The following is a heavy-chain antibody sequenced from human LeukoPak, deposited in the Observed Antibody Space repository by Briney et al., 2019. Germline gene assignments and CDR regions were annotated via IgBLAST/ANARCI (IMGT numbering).Heavy chain of an antibody. CDR2: INPNSGGT. J-gene: IGHJ6*02. V-gene: IGHV1-2*06. CDR3: ARTLEWLLGSMDI. D-gene: IGHD3-3*01. CDR1: GYTFTGYY. Sequence: ASVKVSCKASGYTFTGYYMHWVRQAPGQGLEWMGRINPNSGGTNYAQKFQGRVTMTRDTSISTAHMELSRLRSDDTAVYYCARTLEWLLGSMDIWGQGTTVTVSS.